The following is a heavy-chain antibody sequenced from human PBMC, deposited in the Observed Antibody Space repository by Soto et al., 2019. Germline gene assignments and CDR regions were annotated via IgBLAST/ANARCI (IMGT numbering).Heavy chain of an antibody. J-gene: IGHJ5*02. Sequence: QVQLQESGPGLVKPSQTLSLTCTVSGGSIGSGGYYWSWIRQHPGKGLEWIGYIYYSGSTYYNPSLKSRVTISVDTSKNQFSLKLSSVTAADTAVYYCARTVVVPAAIFWYWFDPWGQGTLVTVSS. D-gene: IGHD2-2*01. CDR1: GGSIGSGGYY. V-gene: IGHV4-31*03. CDR2: IYYSGST. CDR3: ARTVVVPAAIFWYWFDP.